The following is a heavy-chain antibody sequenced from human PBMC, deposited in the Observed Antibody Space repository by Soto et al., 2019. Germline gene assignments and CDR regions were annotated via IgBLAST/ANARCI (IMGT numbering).Heavy chain of an antibody. CDR3: ATDPDVDIVATTLWFYNYGMDV. V-gene: IGHV3-15*07. Sequence: GGSLRLSCSASGFTFSIYAMHWVRQAPGKGLEWVGRIKSKTDGGTTDYAAPVKGRFTISRDDSKNTLYLQMNSLKTEDTAVYYCATDPDVDIVATTLWFYNYGMDVWGQGTTVTVSS. CDR1: GFTFSIYA. D-gene: IGHD5-12*01. J-gene: IGHJ6*02. CDR2: IKSKTDGGTT.